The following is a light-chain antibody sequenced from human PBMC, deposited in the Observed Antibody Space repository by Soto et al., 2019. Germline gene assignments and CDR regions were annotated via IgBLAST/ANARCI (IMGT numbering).Light chain of an antibody. CDR2: YND. CDR3: ATWDDRLTAWV. Sequence: QSVLTQSPSVSGAPRQSVNISCSGNNSNIGSNAVHWYQQLPGKAPKLLMYYNDMLPSGVSDPFSGSKSGTSASLAISGLQSEDEGDYYCATWDDRLTAWVFGGGTKLTVL. J-gene: IGLJ3*02. CDR1: NSNIGSNA. V-gene: IGLV1-36*01.